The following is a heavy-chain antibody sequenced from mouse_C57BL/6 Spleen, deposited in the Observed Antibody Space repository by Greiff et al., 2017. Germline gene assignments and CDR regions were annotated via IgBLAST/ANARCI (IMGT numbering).Heavy chain of an antibody. J-gene: IGHJ4*01. CDR2: INPNYGTT. D-gene: IGHD1-1*01. CDR1: GYSFTDYN. V-gene: IGHV1-39*01. CDR3: ARGYYGSSYEVYAMDY. Sequence: QLQESGPELVKPGASVKISCKASGYSFTDYNMNWVKQSNGKSLEWIGVINPNYGTTSYNQKFKGKATLTVDQSTSTAYMQLNSLTSEDSAVYYCARGYYGSSYEVYAMDYWGQGTSVTVSS.